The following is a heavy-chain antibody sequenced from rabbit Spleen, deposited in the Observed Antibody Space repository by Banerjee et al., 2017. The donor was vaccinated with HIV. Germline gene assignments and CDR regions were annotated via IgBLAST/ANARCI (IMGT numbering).Heavy chain of an antibody. CDR3: ARSAGGGALNL. D-gene: IGHD4-2*01. CDR1: GFDFSSDA. CDR2: IYAGSGGYT. Sequence: QSLEESGGGLVQPEGSLTLTCTASGFDFSSDAMCWVRQAPGKGLEWIACIYAGSGGYTYYARWAKGRFTISKTSSTTVTLQMTSLTAADTATYFCARSAGGGALNLWGQGTLVTVS. V-gene: IGHV1S40*01. J-gene: IGHJ4*01.